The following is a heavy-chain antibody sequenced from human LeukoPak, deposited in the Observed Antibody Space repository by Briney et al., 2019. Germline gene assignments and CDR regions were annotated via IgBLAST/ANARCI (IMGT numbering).Heavy chain of an antibody. CDR1: GGTFSSNA. D-gene: IGHD1-26*01. CDR3: ARIIVGATTLYYYYYYMDV. Sequence: GASVKVSCKASGGTFSSNAISWVRQAPGQGLEWMGGIIPIFGAANYAQKFQGRVTITADKSTSTVYMELSSLRSEDTAVYYCARIIVGATTLYYYYYYMDVWGKGTTVTVSS. V-gene: IGHV1-69*06. J-gene: IGHJ6*03. CDR2: IIPIFGAA.